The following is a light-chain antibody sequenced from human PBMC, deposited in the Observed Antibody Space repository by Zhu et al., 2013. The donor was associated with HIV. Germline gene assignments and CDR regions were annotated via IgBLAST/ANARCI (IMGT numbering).Light chain of an antibody. CDR2: DAS. Sequence: EIVLTQSPATLSLSPGETATLSCRASESVSISLAWYQHKPGQAPRLVIYDASRRATGIPARFSGSGSGTDFSLSISRLEPEDFAVYYCQQYGRSPLTFGGGTTVEIK. J-gene: IGKJ4*01. CDR1: ESVSIS. V-gene: IGKV3-20*01. CDR3: QQYGRSPLT.